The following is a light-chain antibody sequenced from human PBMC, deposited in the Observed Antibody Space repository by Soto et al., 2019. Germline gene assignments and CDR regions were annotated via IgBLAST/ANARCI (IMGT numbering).Light chain of an antibody. CDR3: QQYSSWLWT. J-gene: IGKJ1*01. CDR1: QSVGTK. V-gene: IGKV3-15*01. Sequence: IVMTQSPATLSVSPGERANLSCRASQSVGTKLAWYQQTPGQAPRLLIYGASNRATGVPARISGSVSGTDFTLTIASLQSEDFAIYYCQQYSSWLWTFGQGTKVEIK. CDR2: GAS.